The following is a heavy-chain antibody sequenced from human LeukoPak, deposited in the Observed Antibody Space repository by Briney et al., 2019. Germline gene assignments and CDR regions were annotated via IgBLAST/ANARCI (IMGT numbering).Heavy chain of an antibody. Sequence: GGSLRLSCEASGFTFSIYDMYWVRQAPGKGLECVASISRNSGDYTLYAASVKGRFTISRDNSKNTLYLQMNSLRAEDTAVYYCAKDQGLMIFGVADINWFDPWGQGTLVTVSS. CDR3: AKDQGLMIFGVADINWFDP. J-gene: IGHJ5*02. V-gene: IGHV3-23*01. CDR2: ISRNSGDYT. D-gene: IGHD3-3*01. CDR1: GFTFSIYD.